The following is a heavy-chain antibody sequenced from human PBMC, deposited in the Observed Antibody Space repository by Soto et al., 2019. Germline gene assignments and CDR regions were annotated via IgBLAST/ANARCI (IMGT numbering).Heavy chain of an antibody. V-gene: IGHV1-18*01. Sequence: QVQLVQSGAEVKKPGASVKVSCKASGYTFTSYGISWVRQAPGQGLEWMGWISAYNGNTNYAQELPGRVTMTTGTSAPTGYIELWSLSSDDTAVYVSARGPVEMATIWAIFGYWGQGTLVTVAS. D-gene: IGHD5-12*01. CDR1: GYTFTSYG. CDR3: ARGPVEMATIWAIFGY. J-gene: IGHJ4*02. CDR2: ISAYNGNT.